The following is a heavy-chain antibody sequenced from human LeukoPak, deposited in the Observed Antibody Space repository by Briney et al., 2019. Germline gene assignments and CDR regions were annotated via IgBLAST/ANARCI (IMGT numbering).Heavy chain of an antibody. V-gene: IGHV3-30*04. CDR1: GFTFSTYS. J-gene: IGHJ5*02. Sequence: GGSLRLSCAASGFTFSTYSMNWVRQAPGKGLEWVAVISYDGSNKYYADSVKGRFTISRDNSKNTLYLQMNSLRAEDTAVYYCARGSQLLWFGELWDWFDPWGQGTLVTVSS. D-gene: IGHD3-10*01. CDR2: ISYDGSNK. CDR3: ARGSQLLWFGELWDWFDP.